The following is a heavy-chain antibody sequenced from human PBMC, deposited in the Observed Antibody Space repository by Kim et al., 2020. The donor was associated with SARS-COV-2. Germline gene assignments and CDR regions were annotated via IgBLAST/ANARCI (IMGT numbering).Heavy chain of an antibody. CDR2: IIPIFGTA. Sequence: SVKVSCKASGGTFSSYAISWVRQAPGQGLEWMGGIIPIFGTANYAQKFQGRVTIAADESTSTAYMELSSLRSEDTAVYYCARVHYSGYEGRAFDIWGQGTMVTVSS. J-gene: IGHJ3*02. CDR1: GGTFSSYA. CDR3: ARVHYSGYEGRAFDI. D-gene: IGHD5-12*01. V-gene: IGHV1-69*13.